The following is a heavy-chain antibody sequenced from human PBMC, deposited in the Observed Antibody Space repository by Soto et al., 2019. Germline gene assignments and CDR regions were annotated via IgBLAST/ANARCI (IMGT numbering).Heavy chain of an antibody. CDR1: GGSISSGGYY. CDR3: ARDTVYCSGGSCYGMDV. V-gene: IGHV4-31*03. Sequence: QVQLQESGPGLVKPSQTLSLTCTVSGGSISSGGYYWSWIRQHPGKGLEWVGFIYYSGNTNYNPSLKSRVTISVDTSKKQFSLKLSSVTAADTAVYYCARDTVYCSGGSCYGMDVWGQGTTVTVSS. CDR2: IYYSGNT. J-gene: IGHJ6*02. D-gene: IGHD2-15*01.